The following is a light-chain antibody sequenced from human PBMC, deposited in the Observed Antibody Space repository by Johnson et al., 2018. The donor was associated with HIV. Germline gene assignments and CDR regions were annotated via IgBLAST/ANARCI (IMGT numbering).Light chain of an antibody. CDR3: GTWDNSAAFV. Sequence: QSVLTQPPSVSAAPGQKVTISCSGSSSNIGNNYVSWYQQVPGTAPKLLIYDNDERPSGIPDRFSGSKSGASATLGITGLQTGDEANYYFGTWDNSAAFVFGSGTKVTVL. CDR1: SSNIGNNY. CDR2: DND. V-gene: IGLV1-51*01. J-gene: IGLJ1*01.